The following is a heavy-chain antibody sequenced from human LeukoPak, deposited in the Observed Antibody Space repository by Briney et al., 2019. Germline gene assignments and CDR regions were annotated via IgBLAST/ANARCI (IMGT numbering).Heavy chain of an antibody. CDR1: GFTFSSYG. Sequence: GGSLRLSCAASGFTFSSYGMHWVRQAPGKGLEWVAVISYDGSNKYYADSVKGRFTISRDNSKNTLHLQMNSLRAEDTAVYYCARESWGSGSYYGMDVWGQGTTVTVSS. V-gene: IGHV3-30*03. CDR3: ARESWGSGSYYGMDV. D-gene: IGHD3-10*01. J-gene: IGHJ6*02. CDR2: ISYDGSNK.